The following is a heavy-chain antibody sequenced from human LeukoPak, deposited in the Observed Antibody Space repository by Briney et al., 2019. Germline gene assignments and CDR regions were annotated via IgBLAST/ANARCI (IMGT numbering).Heavy chain of an antibody. CDR3: ARTRVGDDAFDI. CDR2: IYYSGST. CDR1: GGSISSSSYY. V-gene: IGHV4-39*01. Sequence: PSETLSLTCTVSGGSISSSSYYWGWIRQPPGKGLEWIGSIYYSGSTYYNPSLKSRVTISVDTSKNQFSLKLSSVTAADTAVYYCARTRVGDDAFDIWGQGTMVTVS. D-gene: IGHD2-2*01. J-gene: IGHJ3*02.